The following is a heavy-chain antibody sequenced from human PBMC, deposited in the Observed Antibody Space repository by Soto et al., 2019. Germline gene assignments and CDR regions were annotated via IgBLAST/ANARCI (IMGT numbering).Heavy chain of an antibody. J-gene: IGHJ4*02. Sequence: GGSLRLSCAASGFTYSNYAVSWVRQAPGKGLEWVSTITSSGGSTYYADSVKGRFTISRDNSKNTLYLQMNSLRAEDTAVYYCAKDLATFNYWGQGTLVSVSS. D-gene: IGHD5-12*01. CDR2: ITSSGGST. CDR3: AKDLATFNY. CDR1: GFTYSNYA. V-gene: IGHV3-23*01.